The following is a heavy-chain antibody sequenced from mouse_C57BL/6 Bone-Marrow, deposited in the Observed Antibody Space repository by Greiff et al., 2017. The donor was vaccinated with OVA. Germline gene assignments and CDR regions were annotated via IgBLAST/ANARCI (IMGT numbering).Heavy chain of an antibody. D-gene: IGHD1-1*01. V-gene: IGHV1-76*01. CDR1: GYTFTDYY. CDR2: IYPGSGNT. CDR3: ARGTVVPYFDY. Sequence: VQLQQSGAELVRPGASVKLSCKASGYTFTDYYINWVKQRPGQGLEWIARIYPGSGNTYYNEKFKGKATLTAEKSSSTAYMQLSSLTSEDSAVYFCARGTVVPYFDYWGQGTTLTVSS. J-gene: IGHJ2*01.